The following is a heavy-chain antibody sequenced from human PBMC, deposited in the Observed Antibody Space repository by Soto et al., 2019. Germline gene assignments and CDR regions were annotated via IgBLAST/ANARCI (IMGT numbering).Heavy chain of an antibody. CDR3: AREGSYSAYNFAHGIQLWSFDF. Sequence: TSETLSLTCTVSGGSINTFYWSWVRQPAGKGLEWIGRIFSSGSTSFNPSLEGRVAMSVDTSKNHFSLNLSSVTAADMAVYYCAREGSYSAYNFAHGIQLWSFDFWGQGALVTVPS. D-gene: IGHD5-12*01. J-gene: IGHJ4*02. CDR2: IFSSGST. V-gene: IGHV4-4*07. CDR1: GGSINTFY.